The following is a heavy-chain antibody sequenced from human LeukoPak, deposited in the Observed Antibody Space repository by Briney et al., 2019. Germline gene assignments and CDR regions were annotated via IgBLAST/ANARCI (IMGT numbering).Heavy chain of an antibody. D-gene: IGHD6-13*01. CDR1: GGTFSSYA. V-gene: IGHV1-69*04. J-gene: IGHJ4*02. CDR3: ARIVQSDRVFPY. Sequence: SVKVSCKASGGTFSSYAISWVRQAPGQGLEWMGRIIPILGIANYAQKFQGRVTITADKSTSTAYMELSSLRSEDTAVYYCARIVQSDRVFPYWGQGTLVTVSS. CDR2: IIPILGIA.